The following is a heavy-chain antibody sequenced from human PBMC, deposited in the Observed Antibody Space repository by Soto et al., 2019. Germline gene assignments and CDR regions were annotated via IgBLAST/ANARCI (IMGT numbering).Heavy chain of an antibody. D-gene: IGHD6-19*01. Sequence: ASVKVSCKASGYTFTSYAMHWVRQAPGQRLEWMGWINAGNGNTKYSQKFQGRVTITRDTSASTAYMELSSLRSEDTAVYYCARSRLAVAGRMDYWGQGTLVTVSS. V-gene: IGHV1-3*01. CDR3: ARSRLAVAGRMDY. J-gene: IGHJ4*02. CDR2: INAGNGNT. CDR1: GYTFTSYA.